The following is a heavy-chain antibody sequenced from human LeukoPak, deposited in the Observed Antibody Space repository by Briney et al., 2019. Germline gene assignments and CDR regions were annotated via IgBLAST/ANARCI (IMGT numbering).Heavy chain of an antibody. D-gene: IGHD3-22*01. V-gene: IGHV3-30-3*01. CDR2: MSYDGSNK. CDR1: GFTFSSYA. Sequence: PGGSLRLSCAASGFTFSSYAMHWVRQAPGKGLEWVAVMSYDGSNKYYADSVKGRFTISRDNSKNTLYLQMNSLRAEDTAVYYCARGTYYYDSSGYYSFDYWGRGTLVTVSS. J-gene: IGHJ4*02. CDR3: ARGTYYYDSSGYYSFDY.